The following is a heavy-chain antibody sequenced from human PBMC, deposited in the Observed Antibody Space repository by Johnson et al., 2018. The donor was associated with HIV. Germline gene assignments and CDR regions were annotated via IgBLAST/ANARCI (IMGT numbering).Heavy chain of an antibody. CDR3: ARVGVVGVPNAFDV. CDR2: ITGSGTTI. J-gene: IGHJ3*01. V-gene: IGHV3-11*04. CDR1: GFIFSDYY. Sequence: QVQLVESGGGLVKPGGSLRLSCAASGFIFSDYYMNWIRQAPGKGLEWVSYITGSGTTIYYADSVRGRFTISRDNAKNSLYLQMNSLRAGDTAVDYCARVGVVGVPNAFDVSGQGTLVTVSS. D-gene: IGHD2-15*01.